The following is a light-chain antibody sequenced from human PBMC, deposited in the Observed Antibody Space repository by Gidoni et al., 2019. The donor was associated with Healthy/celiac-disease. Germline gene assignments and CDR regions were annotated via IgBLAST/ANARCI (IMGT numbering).Light chain of an antibody. CDR3: QQYNNLPPEYT. Sequence: EIVLTPSPATLSVSPGDRATLSCRASRRVSSNLAWYQQKPGQAPRLLIYGASTRATGIPARFSGSGSGTEFTLTISSLQSEDFAVYYCQQYNNLPPEYTFGQGTKLEIK. J-gene: IGKJ2*01. CDR2: GAS. CDR1: RRVSSN. V-gene: IGKV3-15*01.